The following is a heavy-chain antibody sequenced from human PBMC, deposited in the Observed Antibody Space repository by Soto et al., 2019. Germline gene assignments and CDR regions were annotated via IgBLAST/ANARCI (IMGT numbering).Heavy chain of an antibody. D-gene: IGHD3-10*01. V-gene: IGHV3-30*18. CDR3: AKDKMIGRRVLYGSGSFYFDY. Sequence: QVQLVESGGGVVQPGRSLRLSCAASGFTFSSYGMHWVRQAPGKGLEWVAVISYDGSNKYYADSGKGRFTISRDNSKNTLYLQMNSLRAEDTAVYYCAKDKMIGRRVLYGSGSFYFDYWGQGTLVTVSS. CDR2: ISYDGSNK. J-gene: IGHJ4*02. CDR1: GFTFSSYG.